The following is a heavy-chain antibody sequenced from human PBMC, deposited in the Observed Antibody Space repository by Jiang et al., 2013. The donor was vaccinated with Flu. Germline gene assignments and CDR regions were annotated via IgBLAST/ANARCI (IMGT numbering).Heavy chain of an antibody. CDR1: GYTFTSYA. CDR2: INAGNGNT. CDR3: ARPHRGYSYGLFDY. Sequence: SGAEVKKPGASVKVSCKASGYTFTSYAMHWVRQAPGQRLEWMGWINAGNGNTKYSQKFQGRVTITRDTSASTAYMELSSLRSEDTAVYYCARPHRGYSYGLFDYWAREPWSPSPQ. V-gene: IGHV1-3*01. J-gene: IGHJ4*02. D-gene: IGHD5-18*01.